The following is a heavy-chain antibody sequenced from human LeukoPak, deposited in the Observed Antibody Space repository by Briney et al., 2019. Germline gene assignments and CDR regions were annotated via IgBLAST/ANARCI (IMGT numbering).Heavy chain of an antibody. J-gene: IGHJ4*02. Sequence: GGSLRLSCAASGFIFSNYAMAWVRQAPGKGLEWVSAISGNGGRTYSADSVQGRFTISRDNSKNTVYLQMDNLRAEDSAMYYCAKAHSISWPYAFDSWGQGTLVTVSS. CDR2: ISGNGGRT. CDR3: AKAHSISWPYAFDS. D-gene: IGHD6-13*01. V-gene: IGHV3-23*01. CDR1: GFIFSNYA.